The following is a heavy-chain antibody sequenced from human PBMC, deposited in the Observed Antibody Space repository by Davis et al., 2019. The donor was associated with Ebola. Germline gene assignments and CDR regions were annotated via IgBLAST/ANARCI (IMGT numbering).Heavy chain of an antibody. CDR1: GFSLSTSAVG. CDR3: AHPRRNYDSSGYYYYFDY. CDR2: IYWDDDK. J-gene: IGHJ4*02. V-gene: IGHV2-5*02. D-gene: IGHD3-22*01. Sequence: SGPTLVKPTQTLTLTCTFSGFSLSTSAVGVGWIRQAPGKALEWLALIYWDDDKRYSPSLKSRLTITKDTSKNQVVLTMTNMDPVDTATYYCAHPRRNYDSSGYYYYFDYWGQGTLVTVSS.